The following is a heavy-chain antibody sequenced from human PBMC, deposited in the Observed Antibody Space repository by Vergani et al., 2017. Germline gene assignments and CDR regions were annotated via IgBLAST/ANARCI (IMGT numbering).Heavy chain of an antibody. CDR1: GGTFSSYA. J-gene: IGHJ6*02. D-gene: IGHD6-6*01. Sequence: QVQLVQSGAEVKKPGSSVKVSCKASGGTFSSYAISWVRQAPGQGLEWMGRIIPIFGTANYAQKFQGRVTITADESTSTAYMELSSLRSEDTAVYYCAGDSGAARHYYYYGMDVWGQGTTVTVSS. CDR2: IIPIFGTA. CDR3: AGDSGAARHYYYYGMDV. V-gene: IGHV1-69*18.